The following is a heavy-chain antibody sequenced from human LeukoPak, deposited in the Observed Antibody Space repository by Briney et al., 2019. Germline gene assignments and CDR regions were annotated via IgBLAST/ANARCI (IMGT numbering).Heavy chain of an antibody. V-gene: IGHV1-18*01. D-gene: IGHD3-3*01. Sequence: GASVKVSCKASGYTFTSYGISWVRQAPGQGLEWMGWISAYNGNTNYAQKLQGRVTMTTDTSTSTAYMELRSLRSDDPAVYYCARDSSYYDFWSGYSNVGNWFDPWGQGTLVTVSS. J-gene: IGHJ5*02. CDR3: ARDSSYYDFWSGYSNVGNWFDP. CDR1: GYTFTSYG. CDR2: ISAYNGNT.